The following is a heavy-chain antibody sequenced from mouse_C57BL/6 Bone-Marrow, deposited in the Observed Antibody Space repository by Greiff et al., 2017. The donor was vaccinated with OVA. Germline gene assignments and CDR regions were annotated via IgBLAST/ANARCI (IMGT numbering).Heavy chain of an antibody. CDR2: IDPNSGGT. CDR3: ARGDYYSNYEAMDY. V-gene: IGHV1-72*01. CDR1: GYTFTSYW. J-gene: IGHJ4*01. D-gene: IGHD2-5*01. Sequence: QVQLQQPGAELVKPGASVKLSCKASGYTFTSYWMHWVKRRPGRGLGGIGRIDPNSGGTKYNEKFKSKATLTVDKPSSTAYMQLSSLTSEDSAVYYCARGDYYSNYEAMDYWGQGTSVTVSS.